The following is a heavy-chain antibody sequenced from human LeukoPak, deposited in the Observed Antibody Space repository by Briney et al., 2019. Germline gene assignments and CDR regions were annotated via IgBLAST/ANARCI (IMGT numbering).Heavy chain of an antibody. CDR2: ISSSAGST. Sequence: GGSLRLSCAASGFTFSSYGMHWVRQAPGKGPERVSVISSSAGSTYYADSVKGWFTISRDNSKNTLYLQMNSLRAEDTAVYYCAKGSGRGYSYGLEYWGQGTLVTVSS. J-gene: IGHJ4*02. CDR1: GFTFSSYG. V-gene: IGHV3-23*01. CDR3: AKGSGRGYSYGLEY. D-gene: IGHD5-18*01.